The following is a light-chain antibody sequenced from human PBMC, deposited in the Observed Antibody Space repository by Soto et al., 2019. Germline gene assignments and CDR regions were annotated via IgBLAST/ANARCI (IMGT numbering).Light chain of an antibody. V-gene: IGKV1-5*03. CDR1: QSISSW. CDR2: RAS. Sequence: DIQMTQSPSTLSASVGDRVTITCRASQSISSWLAWYQQKPGKAPNLLIYRASTLQSGVPSRFTGSGSGTEFTLTISSLQPDDVATYYCQQYDSYSLTFGGGTQVEIK. J-gene: IGKJ4*01. CDR3: QQYDSYSLT.